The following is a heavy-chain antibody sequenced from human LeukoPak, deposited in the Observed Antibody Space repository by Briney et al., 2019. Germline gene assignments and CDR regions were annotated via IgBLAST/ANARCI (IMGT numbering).Heavy chain of an antibody. CDR1: GGSISSYY. J-gene: IGHJ4*02. CDR3: AKAPSLTVPYRGYFFDS. Sequence: PSETLSLTCTVSGGSISSYYWSWIRQPAGKGLEWIGRMYTSGTTNYNPSLKSRVTMSVDTSKNQFSLKLNSVTAADTAVYYCAKAPSLTVPYRGYFFDSWGQGTLVTVSS. D-gene: IGHD3-9*01. CDR2: MYTSGTT. V-gene: IGHV4-4*07.